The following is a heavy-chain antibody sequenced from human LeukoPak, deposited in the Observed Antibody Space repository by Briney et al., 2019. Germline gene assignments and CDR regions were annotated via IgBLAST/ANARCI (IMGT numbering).Heavy chain of an antibody. Sequence: SETLSLTCTVSGASIRSSYWSWIRQPPGKVLEWIGHIHYSGSTNYNPYLKSRVAISVDTSKNQLTLQLNSVTPEDTALYFCARGGLVRGSINSFIAFDVWGQGIMVTVSS. CDR2: IHYSGST. J-gene: IGHJ3*01. CDR1: GASIRSSY. D-gene: IGHD3-10*01. CDR3: ARGGLVRGSINSFIAFDV. V-gene: IGHV4-59*12.